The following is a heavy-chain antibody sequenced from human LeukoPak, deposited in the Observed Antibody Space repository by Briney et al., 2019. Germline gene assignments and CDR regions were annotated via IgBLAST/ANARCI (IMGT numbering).Heavy chain of an antibody. CDR3: AIWFGELVGAFDI. J-gene: IGHJ3*02. CDR2: IKQDGSEK. D-gene: IGHD3-10*01. V-gene: IGHV3-7*05. Sequence: SGGSLRLSCAASGFTFSSYWMSWVRQAPGKGLEWVANIKQDGSEKYYVDSVKGRFTISRDNAKNSLYLQMNSLRAEDTAVYYCAIWFGELVGAFDIWGQGTVVTVSS. CDR1: GFTFSSYW.